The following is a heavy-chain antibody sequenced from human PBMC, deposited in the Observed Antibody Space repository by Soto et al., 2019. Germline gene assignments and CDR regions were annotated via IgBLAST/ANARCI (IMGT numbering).Heavy chain of an antibody. D-gene: IGHD3-10*01. CDR3: ARSSGSFYYMDV. CDR1: GFTFSRYE. CDR2: LDTAGDT. J-gene: IGHJ6*03. Sequence: EVQLVESGGGLVQPGGSLRLSCAASGFTFSRYEMHWVRQATGEGLEWVSALDTAGDTYYPDSVKGRFTISRENAKNFLYLQMNSLRAGDTAVYYCARSSGSFYYMDVWGKGTTVTVSS. V-gene: IGHV3-13*01.